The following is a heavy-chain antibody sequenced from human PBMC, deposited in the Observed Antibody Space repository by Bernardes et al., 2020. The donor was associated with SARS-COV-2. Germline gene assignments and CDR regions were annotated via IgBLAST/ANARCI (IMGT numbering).Heavy chain of an antibody. V-gene: IGHV4-34*01. CDR2: INQSGST. J-gene: IGHJ4*02. CDR3: ARGLGQFGNFYGFDY. D-gene: IGHD3-16*01. CDR1: SDSFTGHY. Sequence: SETLSLTCAVYSDSFTGHYWTWTRQPPGKGLEWIGEINQSGSTNYSPSLKSRVTISVDTSKKQFSLKMRSVTAADTAVYYCARGLGQFGNFYGFDYWGQGSLVTVSS.